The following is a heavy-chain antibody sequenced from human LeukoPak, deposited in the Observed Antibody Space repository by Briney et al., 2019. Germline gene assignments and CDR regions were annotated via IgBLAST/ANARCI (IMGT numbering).Heavy chain of an antibody. D-gene: IGHD3-22*01. CDR1: GYTFTSYD. V-gene: IGHV1-8*01. Sequence: ASVKVSCKASGYTFTSYDINWVRQATGQGLEWMGWMNPNSGNTGYAQKFQGRVTMTRNTSISTAYMELSSLRAEDTAVYYCARDYDSSGYDDAFDIWGQGTMVTVSS. CDR3: ARDYDSSGYDDAFDI. J-gene: IGHJ3*02. CDR2: MNPNSGNT.